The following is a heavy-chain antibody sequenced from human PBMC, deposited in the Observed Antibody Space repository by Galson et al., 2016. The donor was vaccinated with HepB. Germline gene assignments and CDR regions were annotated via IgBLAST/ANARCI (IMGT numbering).Heavy chain of an antibody. D-gene: IGHD3-22*01. J-gene: IGHJ3*01. CDR2: MKRDGSVY. CDR1: GFSFSSYW. V-gene: IGHV3-7*03. Sequence: SLRLSCAASGFSFSSYWMTWVRQAPGKGLEWVANMKRDGSVYNYVDSVKGRFTVSRDNARDSLYLQMNSLRAEDTAVYYCVRDRNFGTAGHYYDVLDVWGQGTVVTVSS. CDR3: VRDRNFGTAGHYYDVLDV.